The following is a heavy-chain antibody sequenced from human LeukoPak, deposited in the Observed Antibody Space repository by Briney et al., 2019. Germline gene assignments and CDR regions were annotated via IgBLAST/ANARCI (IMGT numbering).Heavy chain of an antibody. J-gene: IGHJ4*02. CDR3: SKAVFSGGSCYVDY. CDR1: RFTFSSYG. CDR2: ISYDGSNK. Sequence: GGSLRLSCAASRFTFSSYGMHWVRQAPGKGLEWVAVISYDGSNKYYADSVKGRFTISRDNSKNTLYLQMNSLRAEDTAVYYCSKAVFSGGSCYVDYWGQGTLVTVSS. D-gene: IGHD2-15*01. V-gene: IGHV3-30*18.